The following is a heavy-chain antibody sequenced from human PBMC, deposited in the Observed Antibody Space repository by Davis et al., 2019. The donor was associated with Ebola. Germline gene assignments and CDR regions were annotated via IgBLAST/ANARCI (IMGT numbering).Heavy chain of an antibody. CDR1: GFTFSSYA. CDR3: ARGKAYYYYGMDV. V-gene: IGHV3-64*01. J-gene: IGHJ6*02. Sequence: GESLKISCAASGFTFSSYAMHWVRQAPGKGLEYVSAISSNGGSTYYANSVKGRFTISRDNSKNTLYLQMGSLRAEDMAVYYCARGKAYYYYGMDVWGQGTTVTVSS. CDR2: ISSNGGST.